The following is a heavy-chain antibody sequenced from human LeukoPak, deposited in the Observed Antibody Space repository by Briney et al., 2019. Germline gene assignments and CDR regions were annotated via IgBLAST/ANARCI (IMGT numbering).Heavy chain of an antibody. D-gene: IGHD6-13*01. V-gene: IGHV1-18*01. CDR3: ARDEPIIAAAGTVAFDI. Sequence: GASVNVSCKASGYTFTSYGISWVRQAPGQGLEWMGWISAYNGNTNYAQKLQGRVTMTTDTSTSTAYMELRSLRSDDTAVYYCARDEPIIAAAGTVAFDIWGQGTMVTVSS. CDR2: ISAYNGNT. J-gene: IGHJ3*02. CDR1: GYTFTSYG.